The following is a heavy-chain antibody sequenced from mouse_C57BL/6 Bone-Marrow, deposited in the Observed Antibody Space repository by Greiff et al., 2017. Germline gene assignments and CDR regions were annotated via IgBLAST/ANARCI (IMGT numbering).Heavy chain of an antibody. V-gene: IGHV1-61*01. Sequence: VQLQQPGAELVRPGSSVKLSCKASGYTFTSYWMDWVKQRPGQGLEWIGNIYPSDSETHYNQKFTDKATLTVDKSSSTAYMQLMSLTSEDSAVYYCARGITTVVPYYYATDYWGQGTSVTVSS. D-gene: IGHD1-1*01. CDR2: IYPSDSET. CDR1: GYTFTSYW. CDR3: ARGITTVVPYYYATDY. J-gene: IGHJ4*01.